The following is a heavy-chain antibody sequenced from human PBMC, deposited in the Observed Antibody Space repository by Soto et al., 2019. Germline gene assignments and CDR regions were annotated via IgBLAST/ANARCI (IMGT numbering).Heavy chain of an antibody. D-gene: IGHD5-12*01. CDR3: ARDRYSGYDYHYYGMDV. CDR1: GFTFSSYA. V-gene: IGHV3-30-3*01. CDR2: ISYDGGNK. J-gene: IGHJ6*02. Sequence: GGSLRLSCAASGFTFSSYAMHWVRQAPGKGLEWVAVISYDGGNKYYADSVKGRFTISRDNSKNTLYLQMNSLRAEDTAVYYCARDRYSGYDYHYYGMDVWGQGTTVTVSS.